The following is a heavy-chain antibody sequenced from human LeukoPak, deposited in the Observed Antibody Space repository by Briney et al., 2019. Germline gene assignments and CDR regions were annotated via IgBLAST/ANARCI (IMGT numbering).Heavy chain of an antibody. Sequence: GGSLRLSCAGSGFIFSSYVMSWVRQAPGKGLEWVSAISGSGNSTYYADSVKGRFTISRDNSRNTLYLQMNSLRAEDTAVYYCARDSMVRGVIRTPFDYWGQGSLVTVSS. CDR1: GFIFSSYV. D-gene: IGHD3-10*01. V-gene: IGHV3-23*01. J-gene: IGHJ4*02. CDR2: ISGSGNST. CDR3: ARDSMVRGVIRTPFDY.